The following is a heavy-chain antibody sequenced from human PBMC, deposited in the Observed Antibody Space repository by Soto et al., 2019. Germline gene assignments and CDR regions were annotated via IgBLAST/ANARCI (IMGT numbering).Heavy chain of an antibody. CDR3: AREMATIDGGAFDI. V-gene: IGHV1-69*13. J-gene: IGHJ3*02. CDR1: GGTFSSYA. Sequence: SVNVSCKASGGTFSSYAISWVRQAPGQGLEWMGGIIPIFGTANYAQKFQGRVTITADESTSTAYMELSSLRSEDTAVYYCAREMATIDGGAFDIWGQGTMVTVSS. CDR2: IIPIFGTA. D-gene: IGHD5-12*01.